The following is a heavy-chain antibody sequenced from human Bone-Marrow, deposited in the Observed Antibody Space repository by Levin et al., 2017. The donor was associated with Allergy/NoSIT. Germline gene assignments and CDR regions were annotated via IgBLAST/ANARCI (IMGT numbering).Heavy chain of an antibody. CDR2: ISYRGTT. Sequence: LSQTLSLTCTVSGGSISSAGYHWTWIRQSPGKGLEWIGYISYRGTTYYNPSLKSRLTMSLDTSEQRFSLNLNSVTAADTAIYYCARLDGYYFDYWGQGTQVTVSS. V-gene: IGHV4-31*03. J-gene: IGHJ4*02. D-gene: IGHD3-9*01. CDR3: ARLDGYYFDY. CDR1: GGSISSAGYH.